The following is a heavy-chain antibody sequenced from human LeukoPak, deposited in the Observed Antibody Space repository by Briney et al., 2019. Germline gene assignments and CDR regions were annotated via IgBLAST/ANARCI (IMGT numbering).Heavy chain of an antibody. V-gene: IGHV4-31*03. CDR1: GGSISSGGYY. Sequence: PSETLSLTCTVSGGSISSGGYYWSWIRQHPGKGLEWIGEIYHSGSTNYNPSLKSRVTISVDKSKNQFSLKLSSVTAADTAVYYCARYSSGWYSVFDYWGQGTLVTVSS. J-gene: IGHJ4*02. CDR2: IYHSGST. CDR3: ARYSSGWYSVFDY. D-gene: IGHD6-19*01.